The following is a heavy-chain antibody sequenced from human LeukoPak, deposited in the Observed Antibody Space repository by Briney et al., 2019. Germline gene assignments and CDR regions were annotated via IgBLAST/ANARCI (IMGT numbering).Heavy chain of an antibody. CDR3: AGPGVPAAIHLGAFDI. D-gene: IGHD2-2*02. J-gene: IGHJ3*02. Sequence: EASVKVSCKASGGTFSSYAISWVRQAPGQGLEWMGRIIPILGIANYAQKFQGRVTITADKSTSTAYMELSSLRSEDTAVYYCAGPGVPAAIHLGAFDIWGQGTMVTVSS. CDR2: IIPILGIA. V-gene: IGHV1-69*04. CDR1: GGTFSSYA.